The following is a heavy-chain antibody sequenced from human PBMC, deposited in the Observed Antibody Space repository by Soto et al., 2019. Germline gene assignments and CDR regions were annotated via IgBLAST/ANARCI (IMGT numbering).Heavy chain of an antibody. CDR1: GGSISSSSYY. V-gene: IGHV4-39*01. CDR2: IDYSGST. D-gene: IGHD2-8*02. J-gene: IGHJ3*02. CDR3: ASSGLLAGAFDI. Sequence: QLQLQESGPGLVKPSETLSLTCTVSGGSISSSSYYWGWIRQPPGKGLEWIGSIDYSGSTYYNPSLKSRVPLSVDTSKNQFSLKLSSVTAADTAVYYCASSGLLAGAFDIWGQGTMVTVSS.